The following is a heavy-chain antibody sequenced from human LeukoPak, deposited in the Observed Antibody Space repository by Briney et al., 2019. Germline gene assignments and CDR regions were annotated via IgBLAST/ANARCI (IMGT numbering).Heavy chain of an antibody. J-gene: IGHJ4*02. CDR2: ISGSGDNT. V-gene: IGHV3-23*01. CDR3: ARVTYGSGTYGAFDY. CDR1: GFTFSSHG. Sequence: GGSLRLSCAASGFTFSSHGMSWVRQAPGKGLEWVSTISGSGDNTYYADSVKGRFTISRDNSKNTLYLQMNSLRAEDTAVYYCARVTYGSGTYGAFDYWGQGTLVIVSS. D-gene: IGHD3-10*01.